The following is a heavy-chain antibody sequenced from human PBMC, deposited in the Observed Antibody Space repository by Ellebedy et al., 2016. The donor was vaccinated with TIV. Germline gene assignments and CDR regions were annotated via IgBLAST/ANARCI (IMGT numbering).Heavy chain of an antibody. CDR1: GFSVRNYW. J-gene: IGHJ5*02. CDR2: IKDDGSEM. Sequence: GESLKISCVASGFSVRNYWMNWVRQAPGTGLEWVANIKDDGSEMFYVDSVKGRFTISSDIAKNLLYLQMNSLRVEDTAVYYCARSNWLDPWGPGTLVTVSS. CDR3: ARSNWLDP. V-gene: IGHV3-7*03.